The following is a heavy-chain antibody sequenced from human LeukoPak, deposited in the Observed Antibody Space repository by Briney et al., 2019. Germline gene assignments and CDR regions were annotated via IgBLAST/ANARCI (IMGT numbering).Heavy chain of an antibody. V-gene: IGHV4-39*01. D-gene: IGHD1-26*01. CDR2: IYYTGNT. CDR3: VKSGGYGLIDY. J-gene: IGHJ4*02. CDR1: GASISGSGYY. Sequence: SETLSLTCAVSGASISGSGYYLGWIRQSPGKGLEWIGNIYYTGNTYYHASLQSRVTISIDTSENQFSLRLNSVTAADTAMYYCVKSGGYGLIDYWGPGTLVTVS.